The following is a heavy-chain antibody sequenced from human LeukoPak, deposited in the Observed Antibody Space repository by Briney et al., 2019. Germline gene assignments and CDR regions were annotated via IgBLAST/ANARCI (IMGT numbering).Heavy chain of an antibody. CDR1: GFTLSSYA. Sequence: GGSLRLSCAASGFTLSSYAMSWVRQAPGKGLEWVSSISSSSSYIYYADSVKGRFTISRDNAKNSLYLQMNSLRAEDTAVYYCARRGIGDYVFWYYYYMDVWGKGTTVTVSS. CDR2: ISSSSSYI. CDR3: ARRGIGDYVFWYYYYMDV. D-gene: IGHD4-17*01. V-gene: IGHV3-21*01. J-gene: IGHJ6*03.